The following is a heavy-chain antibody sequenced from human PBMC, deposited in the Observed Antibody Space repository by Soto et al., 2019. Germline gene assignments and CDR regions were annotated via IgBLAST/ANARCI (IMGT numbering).Heavy chain of an antibody. D-gene: IGHD6-13*01. Sequence: GGSLRLSCAASGFTFSSYWMSWVRQAPGKGLEWVDNIKQDGSEKYYVDSVKGRFTISRDNAKNSLYLQMNSLRAEDTAVYYCARDHSSSWYYFDYWGQGTLVTVSS. J-gene: IGHJ4*02. CDR1: GFTFSSYW. CDR2: IKQDGSEK. V-gene: IGHV3-7*03. CDR3: ARDHSSSWYYFDY.